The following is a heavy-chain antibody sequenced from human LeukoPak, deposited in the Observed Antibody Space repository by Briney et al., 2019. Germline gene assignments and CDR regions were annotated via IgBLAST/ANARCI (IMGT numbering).Heavy chain of an antibody. CDR3: ARAAYASSPDF. CDR1: GFTFRSYS. CDR2: IRPGSGRI. D-gene: IGHD2-2*01. V-gene: IGHV3-48*02. J-gene: IGHJ4*02. Sequence: GGSLRLSCAASGFTFRSYSMNWVRQARGKGLEWVTYIRPGSGRIYSADSVKGRFTISRDNAKSPLYLQMNSLRDEDTAVYYCARAAYASSPDFWGQATLLSVSS.